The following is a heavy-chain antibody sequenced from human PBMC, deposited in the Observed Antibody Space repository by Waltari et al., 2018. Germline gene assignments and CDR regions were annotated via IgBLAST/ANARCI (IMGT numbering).Heavy chain of an antibody. CDR1: GGSFSGYY. CDR3: ARGLFRKEWPGNFYYYGMDV. J-gene: IGHJ6*02. D-gene: IGHD3-3*01. CDR2: INHSGRT. Sequence: QVQLQQWGAGLLKPSETLSLTCAVYGGSFSGYYWSWIRQPPGKGLEWIGEINHSGRTNYNPSLKSRVTISVDTSKNQFSLKLSSVTAADTAVYYCARGLFRKEWPGNFYYYGMDVWGQGTTVTVSS. V-gene: IGHV4-34*01.